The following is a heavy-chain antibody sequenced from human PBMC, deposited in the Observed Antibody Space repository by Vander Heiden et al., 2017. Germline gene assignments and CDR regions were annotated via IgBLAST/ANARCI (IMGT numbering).Heavy chain of an antibody. Sequence: QVQLQQWGAGLLKPSETLSLTCAVYGGSFSGYYWCWLRQPPGKGLEWIGEINHSGSTNYNPSLKSRVTISVDTSKNQFSLKLSSVTAADTAVYYCARGRSLRARFDYWGQGTLVTVSS. CDR3: ARGRSLRARFDY. CDR2: INHSGST. J-gene: IGHJ4*02. V-gene: IGHV4-34*01. CDR1: GGSFSGYY.